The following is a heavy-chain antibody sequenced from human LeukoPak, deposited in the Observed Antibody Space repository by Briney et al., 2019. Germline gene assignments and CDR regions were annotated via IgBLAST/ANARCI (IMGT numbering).Heavy chain of an antibody. V-gene: IGHV3-48*01. Sequence: QPGGSLGLSCAASGFTFSSYSMNWVRQAPGKGLEWVSYISSSSSTIYYADSVKGRFTISRDNAKNSLYLQMNSLRAEDTAVYYCARDLSIAARGGIWGQGTMVTVSS. CDR1: GFTFSSYS. J-gene: IGHJ3*02. CDR3: ARDLSIAARGGI. D-gene: IGHD6-6*01. CDR2: ISSSSSTI.